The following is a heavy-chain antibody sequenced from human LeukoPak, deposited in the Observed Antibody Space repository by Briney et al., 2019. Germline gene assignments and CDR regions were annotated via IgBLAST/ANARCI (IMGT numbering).Heavy chain of an antibody. CDR2: LNPSGGFT. CDR3: ARSYSGSYREDYFDP. J-gene: IGHJ5*02. Sequence: ASVKVSCKASGYTFTSYYVHWVQQAPGQGLEWMGVLNPSGGFTAYAQNFQGRVTITWDMSTSTVYMDMSSLRSEDTAVYYCARSYSGSYREDYFDPWGQGTLVTVSS. V-gene: IGHV1-46*03. D-gene: IGHD1-26*01. CDR1: GYTFTSYY.